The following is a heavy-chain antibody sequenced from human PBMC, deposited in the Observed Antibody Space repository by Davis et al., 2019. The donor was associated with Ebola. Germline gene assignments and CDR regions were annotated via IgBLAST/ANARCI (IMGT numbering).Heavy chain of an antibody. CDR3: ARDALQGYCTNGVCPPRN. V-gene: IGHV3-33*01. CDR1: GFTFSGYG. J-gene: IGHJ4*02. D-gene: IGHD2-8*01. CDR2: IWYDGSNK. Sequence: GESLKISCAASGFTFSGYGMHWVRQAQGKGLGWVAVIWYDGSNKYYADSVKGRFTISRDNSKNTLYLQMNSLRAEDTAVYYCARDALQGYCTNGVCPPRNWGQGTLVTVSS.